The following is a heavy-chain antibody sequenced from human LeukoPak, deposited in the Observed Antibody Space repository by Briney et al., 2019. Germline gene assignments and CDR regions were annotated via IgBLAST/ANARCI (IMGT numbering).Heavy chain of an antibody. D-gene: IGHD3-22*01. CDR3: ARDGDSSGYVLYYYYYYMDV. V-gene: IGHV3-21*01. CDR1: GFTFSSYS. Sequence: GGSLRLSCAASGFTFSSYSMNWVRQAPGKGLEWVSSISSIISYIYFADSVKGRFTISRDNAKNSLYLQMNSLRAEDTAVYYCARDGDSSGYVLYYYYYYMDVWGKGTTVTVSS. CDR2: ISSIISYI. J-gene: IGHJ6*03.